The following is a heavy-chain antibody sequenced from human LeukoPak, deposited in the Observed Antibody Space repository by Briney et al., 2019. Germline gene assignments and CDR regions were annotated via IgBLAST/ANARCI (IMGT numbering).Heavy chain of an antibody. CDR2: IYYSGST. CDR1: GYSISNGYY. Sequence: SETLSLTCTVSGYSISNGYYWGWIRPPPGKGLEWVGSIYYSGSTYYNPSLKSRVTISVDTSENQFSLKLSSVTAADTAVYYCARATPVGATIDFDYWGQGTLVTVSS. V-gene: IGHV4-38-2*02. J-gene: IGHJ4*02. D-gene: IGHD1-26*01. CDR3: ARATPVGATIDFDY.